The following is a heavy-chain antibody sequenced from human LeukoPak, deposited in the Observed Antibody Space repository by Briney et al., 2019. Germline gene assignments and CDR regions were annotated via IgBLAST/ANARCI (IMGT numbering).Heavy chain of an antibody. Sequence: PGGSLRLSCAASGFTVSEYDMHWVRQAPGKGLEWVAVISYDGSNKYYADSVKGRFTISRDNSKNTLYLQMNSLRVEDTAVYYCAREGVLRFLGYNEYYMDVWGKGTTVTVSS. J-gene: IGHJ6*03. D-gene: IGHD3-3*01. CDR1: GFTVSEYD. CDR2: ISYDGSNK. V-gene: IGHV3-30-3*01. CDR3: AREGVLRFLGYNEYYMDV.